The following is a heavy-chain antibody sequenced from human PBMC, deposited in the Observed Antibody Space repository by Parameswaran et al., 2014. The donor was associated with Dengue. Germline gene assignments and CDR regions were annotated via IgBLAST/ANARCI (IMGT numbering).Heavy chain of an antibody. D-gene: IGHD3-10*01. V-gene: IGHV4-39*01. J-gene: IGHJ3*02. CDR2: IYYSGST. Sequence: WIRQPPGKGLEWIGSIYYSGSTYYNPSLKSRVTISVDTSKNQFSLKLSSVTAADTAVYYCARLKPALLWFGELFTPYPAEDAFDIWGQGTMVTVSS. CDR3: ARLKPALLWFGELFTPYPAEDAFDI.